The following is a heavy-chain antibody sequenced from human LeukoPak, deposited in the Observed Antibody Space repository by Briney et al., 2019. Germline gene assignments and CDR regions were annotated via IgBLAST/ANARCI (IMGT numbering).Heavy chain of an antibody. V-gene: IGHV3-23*01. CDR1: GGSISSYY. CDR2: ISGSGGAT. Sequence: ETLSLTCTVSGGSISSYYWSWVRQAPGKGLEWVSAISGSGGATYYADSVKGRFTISRDNSKNTLHLQMNSLRAEDTAVYYCAKDRASGWYYYSGMDVWGQGTTVTVSS. J-gene: IGHJ6*02. CDR3: AKDRASGWYYYSGMDV. D-gene: IGHD6-19*01.